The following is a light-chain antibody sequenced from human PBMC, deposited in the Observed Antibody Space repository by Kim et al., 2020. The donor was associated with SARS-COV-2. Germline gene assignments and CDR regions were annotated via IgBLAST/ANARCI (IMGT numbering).Light chain of an antibody. CDR1: SLRSYY. J-gene: IGLJ2*01. V-gene: IGLV3-19*01. CDR3: NSRDSSGNHVV. Sequence: ALGRTVRITCQGDSLRSYYASWYQQKPGPAPVLIIYGKNNRPSGIPDRFSGSSSGNTASLTIPGAQAEDAAGYYCNSRDSSGNHVVFGAGTQLTVL. CDR2: GKN.